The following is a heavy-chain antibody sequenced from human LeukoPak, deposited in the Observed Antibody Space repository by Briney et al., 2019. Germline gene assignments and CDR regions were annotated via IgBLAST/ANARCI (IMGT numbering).Heavy chain of an antibody. CDR1: GGTFSSYA. CDR2: IIPILGIA. D-gene: IGHD6-6*01. CDR3: ASRNEYSAPPLDY. J-gene: IGHJ4*02. Sequence: SVKVSCKASGGTFSSYAISWVRQAPGQGLAWMGRIIPILGIANYAQKFQGRVTVTADKSTSTAYMELSSLRSEDTAVYYCASRNEYSAPPLDYWGQGTLVTVSS. V-gene: IGHV1-69*04.